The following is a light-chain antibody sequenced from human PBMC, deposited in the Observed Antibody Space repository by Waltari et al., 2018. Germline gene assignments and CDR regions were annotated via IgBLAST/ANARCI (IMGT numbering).Light chain of an antibody. Sequence: QSALTQPASVSGSPGQSITISCTGTNSDVGSYNHVSWYQQHPGKAPKLMIFEVTKRPSGVPIRFSGSKSGNTASLTISGLQAEDEADYYCCSYAGRITFVVFGGGTKLTVL. V-gene: IGLV2-23*02. J-gene: IGLJ2*01. CDR2: EVT. CDR1: NSDVGSYNH. CDR3: CSYAGRITFVV.